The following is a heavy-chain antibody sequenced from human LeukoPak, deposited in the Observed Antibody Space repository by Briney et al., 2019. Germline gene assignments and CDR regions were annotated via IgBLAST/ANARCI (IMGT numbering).Heavy chain of an antibody. J-gene: IGHJ4*02. D-gene: IGHD1-26*01. Sequence: GGSLRLSCAASGFTFSSYWMNWVRQAPGKGLEWVANIKQDGSEEYYADSVKGRFTISRDNSKNTLYLQMNSLRAEDTAVYYCAKIPSGSYPFDYWGQGTLVTVSS. CDR2: IKQDGSEE. CDR3: AKIPSGSYPFDY. CDR1: GFTFSSYW. V-gene: IGHV3-7*01.